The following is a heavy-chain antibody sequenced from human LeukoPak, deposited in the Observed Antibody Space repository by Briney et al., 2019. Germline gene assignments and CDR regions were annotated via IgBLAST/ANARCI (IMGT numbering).Heavy chain of an antibody. V-gene: IGHV1-69*05. CDR3: ARDLAGIAAAGTDYYYYMDV. CDR1: GGTFSSYA. CDR2: IIPIFSTA. D-gene: IGHD6-13*01. Sequence: ASVKVSCKASGGTFSSYAISWVRQAPGQGLEWMGGIIPIFSTANYAQKFQGRVTITTDESTSTAYMELSSLRSEDTAVYYCARDLAGIAAAGTDYYYYMDVWGKGTTVTVSS. J-gene: IGHJ6*03.